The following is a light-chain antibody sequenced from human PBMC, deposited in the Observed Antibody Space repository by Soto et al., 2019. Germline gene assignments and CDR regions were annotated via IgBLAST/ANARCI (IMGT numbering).Light chain of an antibody. Sequence: QSVLTQPPSASGTPGQRVTISCSGSSSNIGSNTVVWYQQLPGTAPKLLMYTNNKRPSGVPDRFSGSKSGTSASLAISGLQSEDDADYYCAAWDDSLNGVVFGGGTKLTVL. J-gene: IGLJ2*01. CDR3: AAWDDSLNGVV. CDR1: SSNIGSNT. V-gene: IGLV1-44*01. CDR2: TNN.